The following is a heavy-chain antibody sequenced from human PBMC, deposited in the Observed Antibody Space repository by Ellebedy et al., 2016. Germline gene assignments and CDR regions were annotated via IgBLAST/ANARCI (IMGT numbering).Heavy chain of an antibody. J-gene: IGHJ6*03. CDR3: ARARYHFDDSGSYSGAYYYMDV. D-gene: IGHD3-22*01. V-gene: IGHV4-59*12. CDR1: GGSLSSNT. Sequence: SETLSLTXSVSGGSLSSNTWSWIRQSPVKGLEWIGYISDTGSTNSNPSLKSRVTISIAASGNEFFLDLSSVIAADTAMYYCARARYHFDDSGSYSGAYYYMDVWGKGTMVTVSS. CDR2: ISDTGST.